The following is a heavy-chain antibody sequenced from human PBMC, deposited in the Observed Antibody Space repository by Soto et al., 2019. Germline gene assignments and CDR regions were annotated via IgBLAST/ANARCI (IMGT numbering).Heavy chain of an antibody. CDR3: ARDGVPAAFGGMDV. V-gene: IGHV6-1*01. CDR2: TYYRSKWYN. J-gene: IGHJ6*02. CDR1: GDSVSGNSAA. Sequence: SQTLSLTCAISGDSVSGNSAAWNWIRQSPSRGLEWLGRTYYRSKWYNDYAVSVKSRITVTPDTSENQSSLHLNSVTPEDTAVYYCARDGVPAAFGGMDVWGQGTTVTVSS. D-gene: IGHD2-2*01.